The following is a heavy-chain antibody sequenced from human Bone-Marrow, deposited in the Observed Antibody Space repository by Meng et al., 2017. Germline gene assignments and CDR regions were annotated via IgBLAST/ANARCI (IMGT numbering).Heavy chain of an antibody. CDR3: TTSDSGSYPANYYYYGMDV. D-gene: IGHD1-26*01. Sequence: GESPKIPCSGSGFTFCNAWMSWVRQAPGKGPEWVGRIKSKTDGGTTDYAAPVKGRFTISRDDSKSTPYLKMNSLKTEDTAVYYCTTSDSGSYPANYYYYGMDVWGQGTMVTVSS. CDR2: IKSKTDGGTT. CDR1: GFTFCNAW. J-gene: IGHJ6*02. V-gene: IGHV3-15*01.